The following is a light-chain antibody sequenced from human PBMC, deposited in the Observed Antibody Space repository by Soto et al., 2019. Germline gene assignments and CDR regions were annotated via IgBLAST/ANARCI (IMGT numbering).Light chain of an antibody. CDR2: DAS. CDR3: QHYDTSPIT. V-gene: IGKV3-20*01. J-gene: IGKJ5*01. CDR1: QSISSY. Sequence: EVVLTQSPDTLSLPPGERATLSCRASQSISSYLAWYQQKPGQAPRLLIYDASSRATGIPDRFSGSGSGTDFTLTISRLEPEDFAVYCCQHYDTSPITFGQGTRLEI.